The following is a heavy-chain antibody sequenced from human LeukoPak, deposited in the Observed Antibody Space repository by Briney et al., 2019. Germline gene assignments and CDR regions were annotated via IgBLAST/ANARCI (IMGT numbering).Heavy chain of an antibody. V-gene: IGHV3-15*01. CDR3: TTDGVGVEGATYDN. D-gene: IGHD1-26*01. CDR2: IKAKAHGGTI. J-gene: IGHJ4*02. CDR1: GFTFINAW. Sequence: GVLRLSCAASGFTFINAWMAWVRQAPGKGLEGVGRIKAKAHGGTIEYAAPVKGRFTISRDDSKNTLYLQMNSLKTEDTAVYYCTTDGVGVEGATYDNWGQGTLVSVSS.